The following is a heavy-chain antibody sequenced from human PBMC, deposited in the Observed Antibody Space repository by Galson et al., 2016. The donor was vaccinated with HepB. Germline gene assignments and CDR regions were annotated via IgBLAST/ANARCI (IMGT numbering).Heavy chain of an antibody. CDR3: PKRHEYHPPVGCSVDY. J-gene: IGHJ4*02. CDR1: GFTFSQRG. Sequence: SLRLSCAASGFTFSQRGMHWVRQAPGKGLEWVAADSMDGRRKFYADSVKGRFTISRDKSNNMLFLQMSSLRVAETAVYYGPKRHEYHPPVGCSVDYWGQGTLVSVSS. CDR2: DSMDGRRK. D-gene: IGHD3-10*02. V-gene: IGHV3-30*18.